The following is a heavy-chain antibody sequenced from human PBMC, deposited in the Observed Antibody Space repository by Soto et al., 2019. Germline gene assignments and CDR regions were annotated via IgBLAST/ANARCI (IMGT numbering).Heavy chain of an antibody. J-gene: IGHJ4*02. V-gene: IGHV5-51*01. Sequence: EVQLAPSGAEVKEPGESLKISCKGSGYTFSKYWIGWVRQPPGKGLEWMGMIYPGDSDARYRPSFEGQVTFSVDKSINTDYLQWNSLKASDTAMYYCARQGGEYNTMSDYWGQGTLGTVSS. CDR1: GYTFSKYW. CDR2: IYPGDSDA. CDR3: ARQGGEYNTMSDY. D-gene: IGHD3-10*01.